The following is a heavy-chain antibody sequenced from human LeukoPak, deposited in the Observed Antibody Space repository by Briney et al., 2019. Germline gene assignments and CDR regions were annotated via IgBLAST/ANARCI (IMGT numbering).Heavy chain of an antibody. V-gene: IGHV4-30-4*01. CDR1: GGSISSGDYY. D-gene: IGHD3-10*01. J-gene: IGHJ4*02. Sequence: SETLSLTCTVSGGSISSGDYYWSWIRQPPGKGLEWIGYIYYSGSTCYNPSLKSRVTISVDTSKNQFSLKLSSVTAADTAVYYCARDLGYYGSGTIDYWGQGTLVTVSS. CDR2: IYYSGST. CDR3: ARDLGYYGSGTIDY.